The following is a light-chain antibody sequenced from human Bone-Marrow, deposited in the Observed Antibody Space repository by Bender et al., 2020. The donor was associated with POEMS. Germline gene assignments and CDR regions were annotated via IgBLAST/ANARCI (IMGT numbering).Light chain of an antibody. Sequence: QSALTQPASVSGSPGQSITISCTGTSSDIGGHDYVSWYQQHPGKAPKLIIYDVTNRPSGVSDRFSGSKSGNTASLTISGLQAADEADYYCASYTSIASHVIFGGGSKLTV. CDR2: DVT. J-gene: IGLJ2*01. CDR3: ASYTSIASHVI. V-gene: IGLV2-14*03. CDR1: SSDIGGHDY.